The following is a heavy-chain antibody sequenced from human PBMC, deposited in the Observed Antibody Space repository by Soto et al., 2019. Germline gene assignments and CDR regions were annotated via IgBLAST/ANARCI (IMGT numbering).Heavy chain of an antibody. D-gene: IGHD3-16*01. CDR3: VRYTTSSRLANDH. J-gene: IGHJ4*02. V-gene: IGHV4-34*01. CDR1: GGSFSGYY. CDR2: INHSGST. Sequence: SETLSLTCAVYGGSFSGYYWSWIRQPPGKGLEWIGEINHSGSTNYNPSLKSRVTISVDSSKNQVSLQLTSVTATDTSVYFCVRYTTSSRLANDHWGLGTLVTVSS.